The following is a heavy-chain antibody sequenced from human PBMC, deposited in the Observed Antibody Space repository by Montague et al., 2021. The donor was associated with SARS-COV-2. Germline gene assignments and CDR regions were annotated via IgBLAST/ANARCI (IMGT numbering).Heavy chain of an antibody. Sequence: CAISGDSASSNSAAWNWIRQSPSRGLEWLGRTYYRSKWYNDYAVSVQSRITINPDTSKNQFSLQLNSVTPEDTAVYYCASGRMVPYSSSWTTLYYYYGMDVWGQGTTVTVSS. CDR1: GDSASSNSAA. V-gene: IGHV6-1*01. J-gene: IGHJ6*02. D-gene: IGHD6-13*01. CDR3: ASGRMVPYSSSWTTLYYYYGMDV. CDR2: TYYRSKWYN.